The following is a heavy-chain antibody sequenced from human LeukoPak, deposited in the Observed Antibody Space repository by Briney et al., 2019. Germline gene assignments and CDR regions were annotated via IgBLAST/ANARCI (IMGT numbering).Heavy chain of an antibody. D-gene: IGHD3-9*01. J-gene: IGHJ4*02. V-gene: IGHV3-7*01. CDR1: GFTFSSYW. CDR2: IKQDGSEK. Sequence: GGSLRLSCAASGFTFSSYWMSWVRQAPGKGLEWVANIKQDGSEKYYVDSVKGRFTISRDNAKNSLYLQMNSLRAEDTAVYYCARDLPLPSYYDILTGYDYWGQGTLVTVSS. CDR3: ARDLPLPSYYDILTGYDY.